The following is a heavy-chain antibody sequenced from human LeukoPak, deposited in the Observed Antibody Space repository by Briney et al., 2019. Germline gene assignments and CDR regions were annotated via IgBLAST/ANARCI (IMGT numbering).Heavy chain of an antibody. CDR2: ISYDGSNK. CDR1: GFTFSSYA. Sequence: PGGSLRLSCAASGFTFSSYAMHWVRQAPGKGLEWVAVISYDGSNKYYADSVKGRFTISRDNSKNTLYLQMNSLRAEDTAVYYCAKEGGSYGGGQETLVTVSS. V-gene: IGHV3-30-3*01. J-gene: IGHJ4*02. D-gene: IGHD1-26*01. CDR3: AKEGGSYG.